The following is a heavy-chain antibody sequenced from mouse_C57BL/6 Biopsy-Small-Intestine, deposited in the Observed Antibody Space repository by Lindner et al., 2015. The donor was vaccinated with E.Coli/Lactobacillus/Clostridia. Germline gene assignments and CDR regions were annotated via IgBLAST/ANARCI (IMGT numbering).Heavy chain of an antibody. V-gene: IGHV1-81*01. Sequence: VQLQESGAELARPGASVKLSCKASGYTFTSYGISWVKQRSGQGLEWIGEIYPRSGNTYYYEKFKGKATLTVDKSSSTANMELRSLTSEDSAVYYCATSEGRSGFFDYWGQGTTLTVSS. J-gene: IGHJ2*01. CDR1: GYTFTSYG. CDR2: IYPRSGNT. CDR3: ATSEGRSGFFDY. D-gene: IGHD3-2*02.